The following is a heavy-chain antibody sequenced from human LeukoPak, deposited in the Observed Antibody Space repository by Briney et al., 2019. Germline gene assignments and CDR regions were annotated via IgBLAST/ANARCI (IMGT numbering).Heavy chain of an antibody. J-gene: IGHJ6*03. Sequence: PGGSLRLSCAASGFTFNSYSMNWVRQAPGKGLEWVSSISSSSSHIYYADSVKGRFTISRDNAKNSLYLQMNSLRGEDTAVYYCARVVVAANDYYYYYMDVWGKGTTVTVSS. CDR3: ARVVVAANDYYYYYMDV. D-gene: IGHD2-15*01. V-gene: IGHV3-21*01. CDR1: GFTFNSYS. CDR2: ISSSSSHI.